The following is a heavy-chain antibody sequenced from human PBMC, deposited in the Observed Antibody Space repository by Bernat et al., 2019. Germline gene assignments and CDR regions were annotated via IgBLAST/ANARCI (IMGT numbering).Heavy chain of an antibody. Sequence: QVQLQQWGAGLLKPSETLSLTCAVYGGSFSGYYWSWIRQPPGKGREWIGEINHSGSTNYNPSLKSRGTISVDTSKNQFSLKLSSVTAADTAVYYCARGPPIAAADFGDGADWGQGTLVTVSS. CDR3: ARGPPIAAADFGDGAD. CDR2: INHSGST. J-gene: IGHJ4*02. V-gene: IGHV4-34*01. D-gene: IGHD6-13*01. CDR1: GGSFSGYY.